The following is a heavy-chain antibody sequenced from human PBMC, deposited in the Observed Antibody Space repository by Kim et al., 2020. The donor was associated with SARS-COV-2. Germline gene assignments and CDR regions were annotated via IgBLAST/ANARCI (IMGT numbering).Heavy chain of an antibody. J-gene: IGHJ6*02. D-gene: IGHD3-3*01. CDR2: ISAYNGNT. CDR3: ARDYDFWSGYCYYYCYGMDV. Sequence: ASVKVSCKASGYTFTSYGISWVRQAPGQGLEWMGWISAYNGNTNYAQKLQGRVTMTTDTSTSTAYMELRSLRSDDTAVYYCARDYDFWSGYCYYYCYGMDVWGQETTVTVSS. CDR1: GYTFTSYG. V-gene: IGHV1-18*01.